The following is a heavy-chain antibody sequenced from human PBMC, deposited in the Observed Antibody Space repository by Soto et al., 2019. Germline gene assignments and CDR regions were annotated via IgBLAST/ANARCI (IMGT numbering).Heavy chain of an antibody. Sequence: SDTLFLTCTVSGGSLSSYYWSWIRQPPGKGLEWIGYIYYSGSTNYNPSLKSRVTISVDTSKNQFSLKLSSVTAADTAVYYCAREVGAATGSDAFDIWGQGTMVTVSS. CDR3: AREVGAATGSDAFDI. J-gene: IGHJ3*02. V-gene: IGHV4-59*01. D-gene: IGHD1-26*01. CDR2: IYYSGST. CDR1: GGSLSSYY.